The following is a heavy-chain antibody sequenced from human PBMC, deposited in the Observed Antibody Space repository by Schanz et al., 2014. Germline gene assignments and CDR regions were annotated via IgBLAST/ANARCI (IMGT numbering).Heavy chain of an antibody. J-gene: IGHJ5*01. Sequence: QVQLVESGGGLVKPGGSLRLSCAASGFTFSDYYMSWIRQAPGKGLEWVSYISGTTTYTNYADSVKGRFTISRDNAKNSLYLQMNSLRAEDTAVYYCAREQIMAAAGLVDCWGHGTLVTVSS. D-gene: IGHD6-13*01. CDR2: ISGTTTYT. CDR3: AREQIMAAAGLVDC. V-gene: IGHV3-11*05. CDR1: GFTFSDYY.